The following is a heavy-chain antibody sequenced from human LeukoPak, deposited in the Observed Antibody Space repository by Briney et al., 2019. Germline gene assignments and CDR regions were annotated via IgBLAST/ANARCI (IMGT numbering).Heavy chain of an antibody. CDR3: ARGSVVPANSDF. V-gene: IGHV3-11*01. J-gene: IGHJ4*02. CDR1: GFTFSDYY. Sequence: GGSLRLSCAASGFTFSDYYMSWIRQAPGKGLECVSSITISGSSTYNADSVKGRFTISRDNAKNSLYLQMNSLRAEDTAVYYCARGSVVPANSDFWGQGTLVTVSS. D-gene: IGHD2-15*01. CDR2: ITISGSST.